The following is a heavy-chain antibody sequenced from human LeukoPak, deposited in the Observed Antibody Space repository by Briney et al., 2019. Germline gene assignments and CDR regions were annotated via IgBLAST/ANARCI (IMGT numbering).Heavy chain of an antibody. CDR3: ARDLPPSYYDILTGYYPGDY. CDR2: MNPNSGNT. V-gene: IGHV1-8*01. Sequence: ASVKVSCKASGYTFISYDINWVRQAAGQGLEWMGWMNPNSGNTGYAQKFQGRVTMTRDTSISTAYMELSSLRSEDTAVYYCARDLPPSYYDILTGYYPGDYWGQGTLVTVSS. J-gene: IGHJ4*02. D-gene: IGHD3-9*01. CDR1: GYTFISYD.